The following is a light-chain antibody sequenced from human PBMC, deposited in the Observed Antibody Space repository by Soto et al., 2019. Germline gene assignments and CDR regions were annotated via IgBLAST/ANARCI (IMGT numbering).Light chain of an antibody. V-gene: IGKV1-5*03. CDR3: QKYNSAPRT. Sequence: QMTQSPSSLSASVGDRVTITCRASQYIGDFLNWYQQTPGKAPKLLIYKASTLKSGVPSRFSGSGSGTEFTLTISSLQPEDVATYYCQKYNSAPRTFGQGTKVDIK. CDR1: QYIGDF. J-gene: IGKJ1*01. CDR2: KAS.